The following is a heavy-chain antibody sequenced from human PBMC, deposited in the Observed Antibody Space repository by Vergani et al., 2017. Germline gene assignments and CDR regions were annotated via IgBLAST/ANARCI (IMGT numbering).Heavy chain of an antibody. J-gene: IGHJ6*03. CDR3: ARVWFSDYSYLNYYYMDV. D-gene: IGHD4-11*01. Sequence: VQLVESGGGVVQPGRSLRLSCAASGFTFSSYSMNWVRQAPGKGLEWVSSISSSSSYIYYADSVKGRFTISRDNAKNSLYLQMNSLRAEDTAVYYCARVWFSDYSYLNYYYMDVWGKGTTVTVSS. CDR1: GFTFSSYS. CDR2: ISSSSSYI. V-gene: IGHV3-21*01.